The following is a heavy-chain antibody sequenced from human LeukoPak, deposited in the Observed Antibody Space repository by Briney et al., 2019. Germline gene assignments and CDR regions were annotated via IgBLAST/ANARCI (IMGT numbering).Heavy chain of an antibody. CDR1: GGSFNGYY. Sequence: SETLSLTCAVYGGSFNGYYWSWIRQPPGKGLEWIGEINHSGSTNYNPSLKSRVTISVDTSKNQFSLKLSSVTAADTAVYYCASNDSSSWLAFDYWGQGTLVTVSS. D-gene: IGHD6-13*01. J-gene: IGHJ4*02. CDR2: INHSGST. V-gene: IGHV4-34*01. CDR3: ASNDSSSWLAFDY.